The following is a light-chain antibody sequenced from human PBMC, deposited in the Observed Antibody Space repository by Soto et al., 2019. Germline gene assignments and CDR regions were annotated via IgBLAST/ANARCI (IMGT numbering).Light chain of an antibody. Sequence: QSALTQPASVSGSPGQSITISCTGSNSDIGSYNLVSWYQHHPGTAPKLMISEVIKRPSGVSNRFSGSKSGNTASLTISGLQAEDEADYYCFSYAGSSIFVFGGGTKLTVL. CDR1: NSDIGSYNL. J-gene: IGLJ2*01. V-gene: IGLV2-23*02. CDR3: FSYAGSSIFV. CDR2: EVI.